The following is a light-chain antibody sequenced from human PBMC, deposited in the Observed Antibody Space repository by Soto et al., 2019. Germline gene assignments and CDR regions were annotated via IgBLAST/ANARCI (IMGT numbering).Light chain of an antibody. CDR3: QQRSNWPRT. CDR1: QSVSSN. Sequence: EIVMTQSPATLSVSPGERATLSCRASQSVSSNLAWYQQTRGQAPRLLMFDASTRATGIPARFSGSGSGTDFTLTISSLEPEDFAVYYCQQRSNWPRTFGQGTKVDIK. CDR2: DAS. V-gene: IGKV3-11*01. J-gene: IGKJ1*01.